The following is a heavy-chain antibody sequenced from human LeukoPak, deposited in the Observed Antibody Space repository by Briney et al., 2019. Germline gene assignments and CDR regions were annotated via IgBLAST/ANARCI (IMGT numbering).Heavy chain of an antibody. V-gene: IGHV3-48*03. D-gene: IGHD3-10*01. J-gene: IGHJ4*02. CDR3: ARDGGSGILD. CDR2: ISSNGSLI. Sequence: GGSLRLSCAASGSTFSSYEMNWVRQAPGKGLEWVSYISSNGSLIFYADSVKGRFTISRDNAKNSLSLLMNSLRAEDTAVYHCARDGGSGILDWGQGTLVTVSS. CDR1: GSTFSSYE.